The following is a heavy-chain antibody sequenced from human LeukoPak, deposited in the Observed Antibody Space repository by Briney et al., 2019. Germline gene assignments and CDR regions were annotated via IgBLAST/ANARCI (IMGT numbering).Heavy chain of an antibody. D-gene: IGHD4-11*01. CDR1: GYTFTSYD. CDR3: ARASFHDYLYYYYYYGMDV. Sequence: ASVKVSCKASGYTFTSYDINWVRQATGQGLEWMGWMNPNSGNTGYAQKFQGRVTMTRNTSISTAYMELSSLRSEDTAVYYCARASFHDYLYYYYYYGMDVWGQGTTVTVSS. CDR2: MNPNSGNT. J-gene: IGHJ6*02. V-gene: IGHV1-8*01.